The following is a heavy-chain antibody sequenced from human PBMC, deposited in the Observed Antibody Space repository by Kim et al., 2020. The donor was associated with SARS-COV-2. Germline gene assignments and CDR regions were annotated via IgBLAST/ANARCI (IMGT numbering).Heavy chain of an antibody. CDR3: ARECLITYYYGSGSYWSDVRPETWFDP. CDR2: INSDGSST. Sequence: GGSLRLSCAASGFTFSSYWMHWVRQAPGKGLVWVSRINSDGSSTSYADSVKGRFTISRDNAKNTLYLQMNSLRAEDTAVYYCARECLITYYYGSGSYWSDVRPETWFDPWGQGTLVTVSS. D-gene: IGHD3-10*01. CDR1: GFTFSSYW. J-gene: IGHJ5*02. V-gene: IGHV3-74*01.